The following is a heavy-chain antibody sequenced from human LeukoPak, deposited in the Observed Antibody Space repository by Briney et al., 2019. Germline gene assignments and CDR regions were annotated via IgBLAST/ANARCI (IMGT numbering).Heavy chain of an antibody. V-gene: IGHV3-7*01. J-gene: IGHJ4*02. Sequence: PGGSLRLSCAASGFTFSSYWMSWVRQAPGKGLEWVANIKQDGSEKYYVDSVKGRFTISRDNAKNSLYLQMNSLRAEDTAVYYCARAGDGYIADILDYWGQGTLVTVSS. CDR1: GFTFSSYW. CDR2: IKQDGSEK. CDR3: ARAGDGYIADILDY. D-gene: IGHD5-24*01.